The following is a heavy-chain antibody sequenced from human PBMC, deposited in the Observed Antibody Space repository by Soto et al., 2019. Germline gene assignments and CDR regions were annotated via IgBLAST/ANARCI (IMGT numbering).Heavy chain of an antibody. J-gene: IGHJ5*02. Sequence: QVQLVQSGAEVKKPGASVKVSCKASGYSFLDYDINWVRQATGQGLEWMGWMTPNSGNTGYAQKFQGRVTLTRDTSIGTAYMALSSLKSEDTAVYYCAINPYGSGLFDPWGQGTLVTVSS. CDR3: AINPYGSGLFDP. V-gene: IGHV1-8*01. CDR2: MTPNSGNT. CDR1: GYSFLDYD. D-gene: IGHD6-19*01.